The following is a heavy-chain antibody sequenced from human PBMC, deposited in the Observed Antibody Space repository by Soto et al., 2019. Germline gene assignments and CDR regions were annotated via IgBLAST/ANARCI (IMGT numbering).Heavy chain of an antibody. D-gene: IGHD3-22*01. CDR1: GFTLGRYS. J-gene: IGHJ4*02. Sequence: GGSLRLSCAAPGFTLGRYSMNWVGQAPGKGLEWVSYISSSSSTIYYADSVKGRFTTSIDNAKNSLYLQMNNLRPEDPAVYYCAREYYYDSSVYGPLDYWGQGTLVTVSS. CDR3: AREYYYDSSVYGPLDY. V-gene: IGHV3-48*01. CDR2: ISSSSSTI.